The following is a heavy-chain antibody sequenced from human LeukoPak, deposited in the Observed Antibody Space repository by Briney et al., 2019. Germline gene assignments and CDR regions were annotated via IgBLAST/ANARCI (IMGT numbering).Heavy chain of an antibody. CDR1: GFTFSSYA. CDR3: AKDPATVTTKVREVGGPMDV. D-gene: IGHD4-17*01. V-gene: IGHV3-23*01. Sequence: QSGGSLRLSCAASGFTFSSYAMSWVRQAPGKWLEWVSAISGSGGSTYYADSVKGRFTISRDNSKNTLYLQMNSLRAEDTAVYYCAKDPATVTTKVREVGGPMDVWGKGTTVTISS. J-gene: IGHJ6*03. CDR2: ISGSGGST.